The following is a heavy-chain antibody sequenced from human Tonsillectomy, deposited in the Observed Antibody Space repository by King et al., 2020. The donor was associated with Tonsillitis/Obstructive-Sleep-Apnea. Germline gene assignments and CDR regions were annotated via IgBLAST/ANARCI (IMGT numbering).Heavy chain of an antibody. D-gene: IGHD3-3*01. J-gene: IGHJ5*02. CDR2: IYWDDDK. Sequence: TLKESGPTLVNPTQTLTLTCTFSGFSLSTSGVGVGWIRQPPGKALEWLALIYWDDDKRYSPSLKSRLTITKDTSKNQVVLTVTNMDPVDTATYFCAHSGVSAFTEYNWFDPWGQGTLVTVSS. CDR3: AHSGVSAFTEYNWFDP. V-gene: IGHV2-5*02. CDR1: GFSLSTSGVG.